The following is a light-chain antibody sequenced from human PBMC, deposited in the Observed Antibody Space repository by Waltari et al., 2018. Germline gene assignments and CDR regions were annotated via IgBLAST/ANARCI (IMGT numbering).Light chain of an antibody. CDR2: GAS. V-gene: IGKV3-20*01. CDR3: QQYGSSPNT. J-gene: IGKJ2*01. CDR1: QSVSSSY. Sequence: ELVLTQSPGTLSLSPGERPTLSCRASQSVSSSYLAWYQQKPGQAPRLLIYGASSRATGIPDRFSGSGSGTDFTLTISRLEPEDFAVYYCQQYGSSPNTFGQGTKLEIK.